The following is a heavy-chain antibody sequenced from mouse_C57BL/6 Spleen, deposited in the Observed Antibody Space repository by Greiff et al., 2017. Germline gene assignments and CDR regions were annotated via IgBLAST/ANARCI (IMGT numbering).Heavy chain of an antibody. J-gene: IGHJ4*01. CDR1: GFTFSDFY. CDR2: SRNKANDYTT. CDR3: AREWGLGAMDY. V-gene: IGHV7-1*01. Sequence: EVKLVESGGGLVQSGRSLRLSCATSGFTFSDFYMEWVRQAPGKGLEWIAASRNKANDYTTEYSASVKGRFIVSRDTSQSILYLQMNALRAEDTAIYYCAREWGLGAMDYWGQGTSVTVSS.